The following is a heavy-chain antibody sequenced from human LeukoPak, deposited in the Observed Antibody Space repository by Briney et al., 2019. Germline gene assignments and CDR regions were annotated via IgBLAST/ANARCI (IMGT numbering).Heavy chain of an antibody. CDR1: GDSISTYY. V-gene: IGHV4-59*01. J-gene: IGHJ4*02. D-gene: IGHD3-10*01. CDR2: IYHSGST. CDR3: ARDGYGGVDY. Sequence: SETLSLTCTVSGDSISTYYWSWIRQSPGKGLEWVGYIYHSGSTKYNPSLKSRVTISVDTSKKQFSLKLSSVTAADTAVYYCARDGYGGVDYWGQGTLVTVSS.